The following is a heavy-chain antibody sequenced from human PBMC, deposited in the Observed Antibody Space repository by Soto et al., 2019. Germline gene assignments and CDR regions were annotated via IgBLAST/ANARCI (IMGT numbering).Heavy chain of an antibody. Sequence: QVQLVESGGGVVQPGRSPRLSCAASGFTFSSYGMHWVRQAPGKGLEWVAVISYDGSNKYYADSVKGRFTISRDNSKNTLYLQMNSLRAEDTAVYYCAKDREPIGTTALIDYWGQGTLVTVSS. D-gene: IGHD1-7*01. CDR1: GFTFSSYG. V-gene: IGHV3-30*18. CDR2: ISYDGSNK. J-gene: IGHJ4*02. CDR3: AKDREPIGTTALIDY.